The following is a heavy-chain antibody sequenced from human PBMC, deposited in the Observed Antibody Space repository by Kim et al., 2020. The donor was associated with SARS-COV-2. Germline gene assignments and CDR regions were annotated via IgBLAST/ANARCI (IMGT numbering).Heavy chain of an antibody. CDR2: INPSGGST. Sequence: ASVKVSCKASGYTFTSYYMHWVRQAPGQGLEWMGIINPSGGSTSYAQKFQGRVTMTRDTSTSTVHMELSSLRSEDTAVYYCARDWRITIFGVVIMEKYYFDYWGQGTLVTVSS. CDR1: GYTFTSYY. D-gene: IGHD3-3*01. V-gene: IGHV1-46*01. J-gene: IGHJ4*02. CDR3: ARDWRITIFGVVIMEKYYFDY.